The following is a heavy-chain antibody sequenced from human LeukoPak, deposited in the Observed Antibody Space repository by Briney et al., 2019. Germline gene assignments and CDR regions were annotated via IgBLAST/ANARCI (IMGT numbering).Heavy chain of an antibody. J-gene: IGHJ4*02. D-gene: IGHD6-19*01. CDR1: GFTFSSYG. V-gene: IGHV3-33*06. CDR2: IWYDGSNK. CDR3: AKERSSGWPFDY. Sequence: PGRSLTLSCAASGFTFSSYGMHWVRQARGRGLEWVAVIWYDGSNKYYADSVKGRFTISRDNSKNTLYLQMNSLRAEDTAVYYCAKERSSGWPFDYWGQGTLVTVSS.